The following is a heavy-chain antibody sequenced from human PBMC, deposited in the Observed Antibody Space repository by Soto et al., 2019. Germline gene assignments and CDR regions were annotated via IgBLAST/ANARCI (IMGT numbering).Heavy chain of an antibody. J-gene: IGHJ5*02. CDR3: ARGLGDSSGYYYNWFDP. D-gene: IGHD3-22*01. Sequence: SETLSLTCAVYGGSFSGYYWSWIRQPPGKGLEWIGEINHSGSTNYNPSLKSRVTISVDTSKNQFSLKLSSVTAADTAVYYCARGLGDSSGYYYNWFDPWGQRTLVTVSS. CDR2: INHSGST. CDR1: GGSFSGYY. V-gene: IGHV4-34*01.